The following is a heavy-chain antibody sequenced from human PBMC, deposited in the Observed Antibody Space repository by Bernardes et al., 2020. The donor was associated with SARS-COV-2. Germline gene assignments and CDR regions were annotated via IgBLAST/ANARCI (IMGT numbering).Heavy chain of an antibody. CDR1: GFTFSSYW. D-gene: IGHD2-21*01. CDR2: INNDGRTI. J-gene: IGHJ4*02. V-gene: IGHV3-74*01. Sequence: GGSLRLSCAASGFTFSSYWIHWVRQVPGKGLVWVSRINNDGRTITYADSVKGRFIISRDNAKNTLYLQMNSLRVEDAAMYYCVRSAFSGGGGYFFDSWGQGPLDTVPS. CDR3: VRSAFSGGGGYFFDS.